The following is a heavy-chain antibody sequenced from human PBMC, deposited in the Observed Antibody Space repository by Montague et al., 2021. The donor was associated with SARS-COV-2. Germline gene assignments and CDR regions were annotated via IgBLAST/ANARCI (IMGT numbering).Heavy chain of an antibody. J-gene: IGHJ4*02. CDR3: ARDRNDGYDRFFDY. D-gene: IGHD5-12*01. CDR2: IYYSGST. V-gene: IGHV4-39*07. Sequence: SGTLSLTCTVSGGSISSSSSYWGWIRQPPGMGLERIGSIYYSGSTYYNPSLKSRVTISVDTSKNQFSLKLTSLTAADTAIYFCARDRNDGYDRFFDYWGQGTLVTVSS. CDR1: GGSISSSSSY.